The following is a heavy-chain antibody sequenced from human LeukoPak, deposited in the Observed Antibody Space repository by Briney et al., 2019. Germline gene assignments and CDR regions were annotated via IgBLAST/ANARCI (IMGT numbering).Heavy chain of an antibody. CDR3: ASRRSRIAAAGIGHFQH. V-gene: IGHV4-34*01. CDR1: GGSFSGYY. D-gene: IGHD6-13*01. CDR2: INHSGST. Sequence: PSETLSLTCAVYGGSFSGYYWSWIRQPPGKGLEWIGEINHSGSTNYNPSLKSRVTISVDTSKNQFSLKLSSVTAADTAVYYCASRRSRIAAAGIGHFQHWGQGTLVTVSS. J-gene: IGHJ1*01.